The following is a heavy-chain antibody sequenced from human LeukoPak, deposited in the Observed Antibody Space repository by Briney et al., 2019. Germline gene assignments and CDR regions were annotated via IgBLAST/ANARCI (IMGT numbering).Heavy chain of an antibody. CDR1: EFSVGSNY. D-gene: IGHD5-18*01. Sequence: PGGSLRLSCAASEFSVGSNYMTWVRQAPGKGLEWVSLIYSGGSTYYADSVKGRFTISRDNAKNTLYLQMNSLRAEDTAVYYCARGFRTAMVSYYWGQGTLVTVSS. CDR2: IYSGGST. J-gene: IGHJ4*02. CDR3: ARGFRTAMVSYY. V-gene: IGHV3-66*01.